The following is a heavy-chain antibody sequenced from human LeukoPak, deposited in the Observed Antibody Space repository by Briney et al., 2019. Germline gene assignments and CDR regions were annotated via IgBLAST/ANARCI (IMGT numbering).Heavy chain of an antibody. Sequence: GGSLRLSCSASGFTFSSYWMHWVRQAPGKGLVWVSRFNSDGSSTSFADSVKGRFTISRDNAKKSLSLQMNSLRAEDTAVYYCARDSFGAVYFYYYMDVWGKGTTVTVSS. V-gene: IGHV3-74*01. CDR2: FNSDGSST. J-gene: IGHJ6*03. CDR3: ARDSFGAVYFYYYMDV. CDR1: GFTFSSYW. D-gene: IGHD3-10*01.